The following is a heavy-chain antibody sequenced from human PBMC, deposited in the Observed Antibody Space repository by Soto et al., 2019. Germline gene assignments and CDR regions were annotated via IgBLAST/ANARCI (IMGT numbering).Heavy chain of an antibody. CDR3: ASFPYYYDSSGYYPEYYFDY. Sequence: SVKVSCKASGFTFTSSAMQWVRQARGQRLEWIGWIVVGSGNTNYAQKFQERVTITRDMSTSTAYMELSSLRSEDTAVYYCASFPYYYDSSGYYPEYYFDYWGQGTLVTVSS. J-gene: IGHJ4*02. D-gene: IGHD3-22*01. V-gene: IGHV1-58*02. CDR1: GFTFTSSA. CDR2: IVVGSGNT.